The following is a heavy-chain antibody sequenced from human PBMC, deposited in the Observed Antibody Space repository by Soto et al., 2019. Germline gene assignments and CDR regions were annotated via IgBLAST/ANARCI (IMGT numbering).Heavy chain of an antibody. CDR3: AKGLWMEWLSPGFDY. J-gene: IGHJ4*02. V-gene: IGHV3-23*01. CDR1: GFTFSSFA. CDR2: ISGSGDYT. D-gene: IGHD3-3*01. Sequence: PGGSLRLSCAASGFTFSSFAMSWVRQAPGKGLEWVSTISGSGDYTYYADSVKGRFTISRDNSKNTLYLQMNSLRVEDTAVYYCAKGLWMEWLSPGFDYWGQGTLVTVAS.